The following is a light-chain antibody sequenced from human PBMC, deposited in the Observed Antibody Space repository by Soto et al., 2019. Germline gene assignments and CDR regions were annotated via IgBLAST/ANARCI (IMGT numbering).Light chain of an antibody. J-gene: IGKJ1*01. V-gene: IGKV1-5*01. Sequence: DIQMTQSPSTLSASVGDRVTITCRASQSISRWLAWYQQKPGEAPKLLIHGASSLVSGVPSRFSGGGSGTEFTLTISRLQPDDFATYYCLQYNRYRTFGQGTKVEIK. CDR2: GAS. CDR1: QSISRW. CDR3: LQYNRYRT.